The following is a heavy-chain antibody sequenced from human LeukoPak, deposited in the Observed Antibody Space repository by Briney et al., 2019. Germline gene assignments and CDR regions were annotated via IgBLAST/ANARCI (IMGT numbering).Heavy chain of an antibody. Sequence: GETLRLSCAAYGFTFSDYYRSWIRQPPGKGLEWVSYISSSGNTIYYADSVKGRFTISRDNAKNSLYLQMNSLRAEDTAVYYCARFTRSSFDSWGQGTLVTVSS. D-gene: IGHD3-16*02. J-gene: IGHJ4*02. V-gene: IGHV3-11*01. CDR2: ISSSGNTI. CDR3: ARFTRSSFDS. CDR1: GFTFSDYY.